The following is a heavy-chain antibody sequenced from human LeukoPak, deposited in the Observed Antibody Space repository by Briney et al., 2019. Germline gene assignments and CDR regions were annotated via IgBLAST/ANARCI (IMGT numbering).Heavy chain of an antibody. J-gene: IGHJ4*02. CDR3: VRTRAGYFFDY. CDR1: GFTFSGYS. V-gene: IGHV3-48*02. Sequence: GGSLRLSCAASGFTFSGYSMSWVRQAPGKGLEWISYISSTSSTIRSADSVEGRVTISRDNTKNSLYLQMNSLRDEDTAVYYCVRTRAGYFFDYWGQGSLVTVSS. CDR2: ISSTSSTI.